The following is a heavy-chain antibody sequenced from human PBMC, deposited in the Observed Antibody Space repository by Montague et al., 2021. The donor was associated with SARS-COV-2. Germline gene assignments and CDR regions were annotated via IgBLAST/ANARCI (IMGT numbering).Heavy chain of an antibody. Sequence: SLRLSCAASGFTFSSYAMSWVRQAPGKGLEWVSGISGGGDMTYYADSVKGRFTISRDNSKNTLYLQMNTLRAEDTAVYFCAKKTIAVPGSPHFDSWGQGTLVTVSS. D-gene: IGHD6-19*01. J-gene: IGHJ4*02. CDR3: AKKTIAVPGSPHFDS. CDR1: GFTFSSYA. CDR2: ISGGGDMT. V-gene: IGHV3-23*01.